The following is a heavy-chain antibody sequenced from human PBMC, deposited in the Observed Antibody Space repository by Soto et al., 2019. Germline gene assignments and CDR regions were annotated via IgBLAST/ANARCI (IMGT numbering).Heavy chain of an antibody. V-gene: IGHV3-30-3*01. J-gene: IGHJ5*02. CDR2: ISYDGSKK. CDR1: GFTFSSYA. D-gene: IGHD6-13*01. CDR3: ARVARGSSSS. Sequence: QVQLVESGGGVVQPGRALRLSCAASGFTFSSYAMHWVLQAPVKGLEWVAVISYDGSKKDYADSVKGRFTISRDNSKNTLYLQMNSLRAEDTAVYYCARVARGSSSSWGQGTLVTVSS.